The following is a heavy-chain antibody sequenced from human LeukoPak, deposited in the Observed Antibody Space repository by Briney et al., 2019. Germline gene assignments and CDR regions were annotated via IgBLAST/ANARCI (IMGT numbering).Heavy chain of an antibody. CDR1: GFTFTRYW. CDR3: AREGFDP. V-gene: IGHV3-30*02. Sequence: PGGSLRLSCAASGFTFTRYWMSWVRQAPGKGLEWVSHIRYDETATYYADSVKGRFTISRDISQNTVYLQMNSLRAEDTAVYYCAREGFDPWGQGTLVTVSS. CDR2: IRYDETAT. J-gene: IGHJ5*02.